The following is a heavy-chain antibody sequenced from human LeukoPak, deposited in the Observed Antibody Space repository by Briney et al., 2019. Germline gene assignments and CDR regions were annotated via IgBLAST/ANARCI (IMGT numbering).Heavy chain of an antibody. D-gene: IGHD3-22*01. V-gene: IGHV3-23*01. Sequence: GGSLRLSCAASGFTFSSYGMSWVRQAPGEGLEWVSAISGSGGSTYYADSVKGRFTISRDNSKNTLYLQMNSLRAEDTAVYYCAKDSYSSGYQDYFDYWGQGTLVTVSS. CDR3: AKDSYSSGYQDYFDY. J-gene: IGHJ4*02. CDR2: ISGSGGST. CDR1: GFTFSSYG.